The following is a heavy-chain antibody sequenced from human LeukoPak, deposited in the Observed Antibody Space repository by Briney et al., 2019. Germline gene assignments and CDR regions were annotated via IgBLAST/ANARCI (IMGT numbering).Heavy chain of an antibody. CDR3: ARDAVSSSSWYRSFDY. CDR1: GYTFTSYG. V-gene: IGHV1-18*01. Sequence: VASVKVSCKASGYTFTSYGISWVRQAPGQGLEWMGWISAYNGNTNYAQKLQGRVTMTTDTSTSSAYMELRSLRSDDTAVYYCARDAVSSSSWYRSFDYWGQGTLVTVSS. CDR2: ISAYNGNT. D-gene: IGHD6-13*01. J-gene: IGHJ4*02.